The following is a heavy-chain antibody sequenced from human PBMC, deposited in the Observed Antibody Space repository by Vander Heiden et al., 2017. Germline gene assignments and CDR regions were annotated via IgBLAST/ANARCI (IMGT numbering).Heavy chain of an antibody. CDR1: GFIFSDYW. V-gene: IGHV3-74*01. Sequence: EVQLVESGGGLVQPGGSLRLSCAASGFIFSDYWIYWVRQAPGKGLVWVSRINSDGSSTNYADSVKGRFTISRDSAKNTLYLQMDSLRAEDTAVYYCVRGRGGTGNNYWGQGTLVAVSS. CDR3: VRGRGGTGNNY. CDR2: INSDGSST. D-gene: IGHD2-15*01. J-gene: IGHJ4*02.